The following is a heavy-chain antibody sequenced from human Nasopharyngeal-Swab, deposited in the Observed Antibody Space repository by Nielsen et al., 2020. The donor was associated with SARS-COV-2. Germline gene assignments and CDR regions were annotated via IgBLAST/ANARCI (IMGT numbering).Heavy chain of an antibody. CDR3: ARRNGEPLDS. J-gene: IGHJ4*02. CDR1: GGSISSSSYY. Sequence: SETLSLTCTVSGGSISSSSYYWGWIRQPPGKGLEWIGSIFYTGRTQYNPSLKSRVTISVDTSKNQFSLRLSSVTATDTAMYYCARRNGEPLDSWGQGTLVTVSS. V-gene: IGHV4-39*01. CDR2: IFYTGRT. D-gene: IGHD4-17*01.